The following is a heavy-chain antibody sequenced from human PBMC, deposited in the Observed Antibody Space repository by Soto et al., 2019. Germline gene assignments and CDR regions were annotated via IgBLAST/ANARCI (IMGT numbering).Heavy chain of an antibody. CDR2: ISGNSGSL. CDR1: GFIFDDYA. Sequence: EVQLVESGGGLVQPGRSLRLSCAASGFIFDDYAMHWVRQAPGKGLEWVSVISGNSGSLGYADSVKGRFTISRDNAKNSLYLQMNSLRAEDTALYYCAKDRYSSSAYYYYGMDGWGKGTTVTVSS. J-gene: IGHJ6*04. V-gene: IGHV3-9*01. D-gene: IGHD5-18*01. CDR3: AKDRYSSSAYYYYGMDG.